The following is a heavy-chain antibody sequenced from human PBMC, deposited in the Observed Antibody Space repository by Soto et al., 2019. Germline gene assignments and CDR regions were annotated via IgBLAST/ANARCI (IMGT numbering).Heavy chain of an antibody. J-gene: IGHJ6*02. D-gene: IGHD6-13*01. CDR1: GCSISSYY. Sequence: NPSESLALTCAVSGCSISSYYWSWIRQPPGKGLEWIGYIYYSGSTNYNPSLKSRVTISVDTSKNQFSLKLSSVTAADTAVYYCAREAGSSWTNGMDVWGQGTTVTVSS. CDR3: AREAGSSWTNGMDV. V-gene: IGHV4-59*01. CDR2: IYYSGST.